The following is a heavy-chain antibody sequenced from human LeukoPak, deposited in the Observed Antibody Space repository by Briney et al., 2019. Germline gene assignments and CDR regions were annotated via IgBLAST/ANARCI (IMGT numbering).Heavy chain of an antibody. Sequence: GASVKVSCKASGYTFTGYYMHWVRQAPGQGLEWMGWINPNSGGTNYAQKFQGWVTMTRDTPISTAYMELSRLRSDDTAVYYCARSEQWLAFDYWGQGTLVTVSS. CDR3: ARSEQWLAFDY. CDR1: GYTFTGYY. CDR2: INPNSGGT. V-gene: IGHV1-2*04. D-gene: IGHD6-19*01. J-gene: IGHJ4*02.